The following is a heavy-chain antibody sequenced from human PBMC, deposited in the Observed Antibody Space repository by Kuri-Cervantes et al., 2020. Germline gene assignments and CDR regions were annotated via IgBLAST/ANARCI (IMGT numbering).Heavy chain of an antibody. J-gene: IGHJ4*02. CDR1: GFTFSSYA. D-gene: IGHD1-26*01. CDR3: ARGALGRSNGSPGL. Sequence: GGSLRLSCAASGFTFSSYAMHWVRQAPGKGLEWVAVISYDGSNKYYADSVKGRFTISRDNAKNTLYLQMNSLRAEDTAVYYCARGALGRSNGSPGLWGQGTLVTVSS. CDR2: ISYDGSNK. V-gene: IGHV3-30-3*01.